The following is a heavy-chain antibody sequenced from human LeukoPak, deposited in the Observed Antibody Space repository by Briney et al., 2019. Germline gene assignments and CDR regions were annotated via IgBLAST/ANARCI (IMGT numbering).Heavy chain of an antibody. D-gene: IGHD3-10*01. Sequence: SETLSLTCTVSGGSISSYYWSWIRRPPGNELEWIGYISNSGSTNYNPSLKSRVTVSADTSKNQLSLRLSSVTDADTATYYCARHDPGGFDLWGQGILVTVSS. CDR3: ARHDPGGFDL. J-gene: IGHJ4*02. V-gene: IGHV4-59*08. CDR1: GGSISSYY. CDR2: ISNSGST.